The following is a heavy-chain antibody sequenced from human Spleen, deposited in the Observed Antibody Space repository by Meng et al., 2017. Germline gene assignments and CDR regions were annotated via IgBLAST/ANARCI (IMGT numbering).Heavy chain of an antibody. Sequence: VQPEPELKKPGALVKVSCKSSGYTFTRFAMNWVRQAPGQGLEWMGWINTNTGNPTYAPGFTRRFVFSLDTSVSTTYLQISSLKAEDTAVYYCVKDGPGWFDPWGQGTLVTVSS. CDR3: VKDGPGWFDP. V-gene: IGHV7-4-1*02. CDR2: INTNTGNP. J-gene: IGHJ5*02. CDR1: GYTFTRFA. D-gene: IGHD3-10*01.